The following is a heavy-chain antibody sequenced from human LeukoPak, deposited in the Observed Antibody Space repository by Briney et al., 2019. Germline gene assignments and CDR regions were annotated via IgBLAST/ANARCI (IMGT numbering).Heavy chain of an antibody. V-gene: IGHV4-59*01. J-gene: IGHJ5*02. CDR2: TYHSGSS. D-gene: IGHD2-15*01. CDR1: GDSITNSY. CDR3: ARRVVAAHNWFDP. Sequence: SSETLSLTCTVSGDSITNSYWAWIRQSPGKGLEWIGHTYHSGSSAYHPSLKSRVSMLVDTSTNQLFLNLTSVTAADTAVYYCARRVVAAHNWFDPWGQGTQVTVSS.